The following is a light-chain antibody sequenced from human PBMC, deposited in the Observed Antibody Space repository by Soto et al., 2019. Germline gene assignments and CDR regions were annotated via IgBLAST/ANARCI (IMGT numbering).Light chain of an antibody. V-gene: IGKV3-15*01. Sequence: EVVMTQSPATLSVSPGERATLSCRASQSVRSNLVWYQQKPGQAPRLLIYDASTRATGIPDRFTGSGSGTDFTLTISSLQSEDFALYFCQQCNNGPYTFGHGTKLEIK. CDR1: QSVRSN. CDR3: QQCNNGPYT. CDR2: DAS. J-gene: IGKJ2*01.